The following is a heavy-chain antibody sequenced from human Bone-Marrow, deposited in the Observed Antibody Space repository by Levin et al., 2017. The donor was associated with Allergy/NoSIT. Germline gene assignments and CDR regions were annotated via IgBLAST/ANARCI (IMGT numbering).Heavy chain of an antibody. J-gene: IGHJ4*02. V-gene: IGHV1-46*01. D-gene: IGHD5-18*01. CDR3: ARLGIQLWPIDF. Sequence: GGSLRLSCNASGSTFTEYFMHWVRQAPGQGLEWMGIVNPRSGVTTYAEKFQGRISMTRDTTTNTVYMELSSLTSEDTAVYFCARLGIQLWPIDFWGPGTQVTVSS. CDR2: VNPRSGVT. CDR1: GSTFTEYF.